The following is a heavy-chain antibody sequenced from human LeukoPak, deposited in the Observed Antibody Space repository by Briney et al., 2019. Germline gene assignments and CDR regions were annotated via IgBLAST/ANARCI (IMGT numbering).Heavy chain of an antibody. CDR1: GFTFDDYA. CDR3: AKAPGTDQRNTAMFDY. J-gene: IGHJ4*02. CDR2: ISWDGGST. D-gene: IGHD5-18*01. V-gene: IGHV3-43D*03. Sequence: GGSLRLSCVASGFTFDDYAMHWVRQAPGKGLEWVSLISWDGGSTYYADSVKGRFTISRDNSKNSLYLQMNSLRAEDTALYYCAKAPGTDQRNTAMFDYWGQGTLVTVSS.